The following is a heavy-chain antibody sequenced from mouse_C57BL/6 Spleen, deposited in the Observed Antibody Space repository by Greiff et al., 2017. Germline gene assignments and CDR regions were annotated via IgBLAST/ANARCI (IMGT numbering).Heavy chain of an antibody. Sequence: EVKLMESGPELVKPGASVKIPCKASGYTFPDYNMDWVKQSHGKSLEWIGDINPNNGGTIYNQKFKGKATLTVDKSSSTAYMELRSLTSEDTAVDYCARSELRHWYFDVWGTGTTVTVSS. CDR2: INPNNGGT. V-gene: IGHV1-18*01. CDR1: GYTFPDYN. CDR3: ARSELRHWYFDV. J-gene: IGHJ1*03. D-gene: IGHD1-1*01.